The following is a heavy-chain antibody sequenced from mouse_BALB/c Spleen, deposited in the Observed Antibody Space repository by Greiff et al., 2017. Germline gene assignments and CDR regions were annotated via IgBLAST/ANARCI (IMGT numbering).Heavy chain of an antibody. CDR2: ISSGGST. Sequence: EVQLVESGGGLVKPGGSLKLSCAASGFTFSSYAMSWVRQTPEKRLEWVASISSGGSTYYPDSVKGRFTISRDNARNILYLQMSSLRSEDTAMYYCASDYYDYGFAYWGQGTLVTVSA. J-gene: IGHJ3*01. D-gene: IGHD2-4*01. CDR1: GFTFSSYA. CDR3: ASDYYDYGFAY. V-gene: IGHV5-6-5*01.